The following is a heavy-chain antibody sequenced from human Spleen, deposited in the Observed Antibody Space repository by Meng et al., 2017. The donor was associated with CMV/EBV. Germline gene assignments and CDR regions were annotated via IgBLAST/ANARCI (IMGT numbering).Heavy chain of an antibody. V-gene: IGHV1-69*05. J-gene: IGHJ4*02. Sequence: QVQLVQSGAEVQQPGSSVQVSCTASGATFSSYAISWVRQAPGQGLEWMGGIIPIFGTANYAQKFQGRVTMTRDTSISTAYMELSRLRSDDTAVYYRARSSGRIAAAVDYWGQGTLVTVSS. CDR2: IIPIFGTA. D-gene: IGHD6-13*01. CDR1: GATFSSYA. CDR3: ARSSGRIAAAVDY.